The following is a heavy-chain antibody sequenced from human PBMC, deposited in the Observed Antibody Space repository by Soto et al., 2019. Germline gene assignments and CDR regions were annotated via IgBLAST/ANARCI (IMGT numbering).Heavy chain of an antibody. CDR1: GFTFSSYG. CDR3: ASGSEAWGHDAFDI. CDR2: VWSDGSTK. Sequence: PGGSLRLSCAASGFTFSSYGMHWVRQAPGKGLQWVAIVWSDGSTKYYADPVKGRFAISRDNSKNTLFLQMNSLRAEDTAVYYCASGSEAWGHDAFDIWGQGTMVTVSS. V-gene: IGHV3-33*01. D-gene: IGHD3-16*01. J-gene: IGHJ3*02.